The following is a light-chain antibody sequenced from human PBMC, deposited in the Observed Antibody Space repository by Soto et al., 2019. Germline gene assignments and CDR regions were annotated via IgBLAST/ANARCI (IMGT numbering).Light chain of an antibody. CDR1: QSVSSNY. CDR3: QQYGSSPRT. CDR2: DVS. Sequence: PGERAPLSCRASQSVSSNYLAWYQQKSGQAPSLLIYDVSRRATGIPERFSGSGSGTDFTLIISRLEPEDFAVYYCQQYGSSPRTFGQGTKV. V-gene: IGKV3-20*01. J-gene: IGKJ1*01.